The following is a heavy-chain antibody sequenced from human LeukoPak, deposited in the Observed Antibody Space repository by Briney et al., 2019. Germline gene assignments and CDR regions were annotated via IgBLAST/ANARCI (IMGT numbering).Heavy chain of an antibody. V-gene: IGHV3-48*02. CDR3: ARTYYDFWSGYYHYYYYGMDV. Sequence: GGSLRLSCAASGFTFSSYSMNWVRQAPGKGLEWVSYISSSSSTIYYADSVKGRFTISRDNAKNSLYQQMNSLRDEDTAVYYCARTYYDFWSGYYHYYYYGMDVWGQGTTVTVSS. CDR2: ISSSSSTI. J-gene: IGHJ6*02. CDR1: GFTFSSYS. D-gene: IGHD3-3*01.